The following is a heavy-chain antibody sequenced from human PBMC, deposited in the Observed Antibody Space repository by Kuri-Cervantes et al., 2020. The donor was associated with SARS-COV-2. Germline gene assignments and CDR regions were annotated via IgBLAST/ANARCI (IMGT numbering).Heavy chain of an antibody. J-gene: IGHJ6*02. D-gene: IGHD6-19*01. CDR1: GYTLPELS. CDR3: ATGLDGKEWLVQTRWYYYYGMDV. V-gene: IGHV1-24*01. Sequence: ASVKVSCKGSGYTLPELSKHWVRQAPGKGLEWMGGFDHEDGETIYAQKFQGRVTMTEDTSTDTAYMELSSLRSEDTAVYYCATGLDGKEWLVQTRWYYYYGMDVWGQGTTVTVSS. CDR2: FDHEDGET.